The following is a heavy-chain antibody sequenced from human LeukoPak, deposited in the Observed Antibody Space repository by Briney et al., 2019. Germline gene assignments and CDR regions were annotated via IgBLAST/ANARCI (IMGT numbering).Heavy chain of an antibody. Sequence: GGSLRLSCAASGFTFSNYGMHWVRQAPGKGLEWVSGFSVSDGITYYADSVKGRFTISRDNSKNTLYLQMNSLRAEDTAVYYCARDKPWYEGAPIDYWGQGTLVTVSS. CDR1: GFTFSNYG. CDR3: ARDKPWYEGAPIDY. V-gene: IGHV3-23*01. CDR2: FSVSDGIT. J-gene: IGHJ4*02. D-gene: IGHD6-13*01.